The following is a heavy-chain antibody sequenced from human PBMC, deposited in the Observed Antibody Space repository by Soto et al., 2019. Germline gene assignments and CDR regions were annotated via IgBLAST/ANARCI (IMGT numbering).Heavy chain of an antibody. Sequence: PGGSLRLSCADSGFTFDYYAMHWVRQVPGKGLEWVSGINWNSGSIGYGDSVKGRFAISRDNAENSLHLQMNSLSAEDTAFYYCVKDESINWYSGHFRHWGQGTLVTSPQ. CDR3: VKDESINWYSGHFRH. CDR1: GFTFDYYA. D-gene: IGHD6-13*01. CDR2: INWNSGSI. V-gene: IGHV3-9*01. J-gene: IGHJ1*01.